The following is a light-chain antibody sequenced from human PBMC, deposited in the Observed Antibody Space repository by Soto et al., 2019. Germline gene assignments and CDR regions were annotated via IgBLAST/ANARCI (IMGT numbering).Light chain of an antibody. CDR2: DVD. J-gene: IGLJ1*01. Sequence: QSVLTQPASVSGSPGQSITISCTGVSSDIGGYNHVSWYQQHPGNVPRLIIYDVDNRPLGISNRFSGSQSGNTASLSISGLQAEDEADYYCCAYTGSSTYVFGTGTKVTVL. V-gene: IGLV2-14*03. CDR1: SSDIGGYNH. CDR3: CAYTGSSTYV.